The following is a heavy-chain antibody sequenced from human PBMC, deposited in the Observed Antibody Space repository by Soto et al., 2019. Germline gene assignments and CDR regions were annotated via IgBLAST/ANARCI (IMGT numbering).Heavy chain of an antibody. D-gene: IGHD7-27*01. V-gene: IGHV3-33*01. CDR1: GFTFSSYG. CDR3: ARRVSSRPGDTYYYYYMDV. Sequence: GGSLRLSCAASGFTFSSYGMHWVRQAPGKGLEWVAVIWYDGSNKYYADSVKGRFTISRDNSKNTLYLQMNSLRAEDTAVYYCARRVSSRPGDTYYYYYMDVWGKGTTVTVSS. CDR2: IWYDGSNK. J-gene: IGHJ6*03.